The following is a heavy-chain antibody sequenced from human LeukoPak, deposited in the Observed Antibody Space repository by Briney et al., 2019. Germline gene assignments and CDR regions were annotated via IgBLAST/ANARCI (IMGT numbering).Heavy chain of an antibody. Sequence: GASVKVSCKASGDIFRRYGVTWARQAPGQGPEWMGWVRPYNGDPKYAQKFQGRVTMSTDTSTDTPYMELRSLGSDDTAVYYCARPYSANWHPHPYRMDVWGQGTTVIVSS. J-gene: IGHJ6*02. D-gene: IGHD1-1*01. V-gene: IGHV1-18*04. CDR2: VRPYNGDP. CDR3: ARPYSANWHPHPYRMDV. CDR1: GDIFRRYG.